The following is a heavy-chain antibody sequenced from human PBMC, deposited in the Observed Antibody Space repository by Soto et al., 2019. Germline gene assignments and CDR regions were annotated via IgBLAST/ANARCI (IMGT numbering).Heavy chain of an antibody. Sequence: GAPLKVSCKASGYTFTSYGISWVRQAPGQGLEWMGWISAYNGNTNYAQKLQGRVTMTTDTSTSTAYMELRSLRSDDTAVYYCASRPEYYYDSSGYNDYWGQGTLVTVSS. CDR1: GYTFTSYG. CDR2: ISAYNGNT. CDR3: ASRPEYYYDSSGYNDY. J-gene: IGHJ4*02. V-gene: IGHV1-18*01. D-gene: IGHD3-22*01.